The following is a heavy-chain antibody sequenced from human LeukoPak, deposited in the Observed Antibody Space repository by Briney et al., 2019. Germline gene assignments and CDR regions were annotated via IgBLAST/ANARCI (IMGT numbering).Heavy chain of an antibody. Sequence: GGSLSLSCAASGFTFSSYEMNWVRQAPGKGLEWVSYISSSGSTIYYADSVKGRFTISRVNAKNSLYLQMNSLRAEDTAVYYCARSKYSSSSDNWFDPWGQGTLVTVSS. CDR2: ISSSGSTI. D-gene: IGHD6-6*01. CDR3: ARSKYSSSSDNWFDP. J-gene: IGHJ5*02. V-gene: IGHV3-48*03. CDR1: GFTFSSYE.